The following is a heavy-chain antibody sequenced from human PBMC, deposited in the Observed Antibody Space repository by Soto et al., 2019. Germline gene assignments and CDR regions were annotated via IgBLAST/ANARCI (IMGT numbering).Heavy chain of an antibody. V-gene: IGHV3-30-3*01. CDR1: GFPFNDYY. J-gene: IGHJ6*02. Sequence: PGGSLRLSCATSGFPFNDYYMTWIRQAPGKGLEWVAVISYDGSNESYADSVKGRFTISRDNSKNTLFVQMNSLRPEDTAVYYCARDSYGMDVWGQGTTVTVSS. CDR3: ARDSYGMDV. CDR2: ISYDGSNE.